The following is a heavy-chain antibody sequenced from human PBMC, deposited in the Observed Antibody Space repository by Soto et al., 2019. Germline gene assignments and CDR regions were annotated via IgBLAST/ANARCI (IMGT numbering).Heavy chain of an antibody. CDR2: IIPILGIA. J-gene: IGHJ4*02. Sequence: QVQLVQSGAEVKKPGSSVKVSCKASGGTFSSYTISWVRQAPGQGLEWMGRIIPILGIANYAQKFQGRVTITADKSTSTAYMELSSLRSEDTAVYYCASTAGIAVQNYFDYWGQGTLVTVSS. CDR3: ASTAGIAVQNYFDY. CDR1: GGTFSSYT. D-gene: IGHD6-19*01. V-gene: IGHV1-69*02.